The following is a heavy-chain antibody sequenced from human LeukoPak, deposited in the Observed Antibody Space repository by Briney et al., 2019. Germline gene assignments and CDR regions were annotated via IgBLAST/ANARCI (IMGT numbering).Heavy chain of an antibody. Sequence: SETLSLTCAVYGGSFSGYYWSWIRQPPGEGLEWIGEINHSGSTNYNPSLKSRVTISVDTSKNQFSLKLSSVTAADTAVYYCARGIRIAAAGMADWGQGTLVTVSS. V-gene: IGHV4-34*01. J-gene: IGHJ4*02. D-gene: IGHD6-13*01. CDR3: ARGIRIAAAGMAD. CDR2: INHSGST. CDR1: GGSFSGYY.